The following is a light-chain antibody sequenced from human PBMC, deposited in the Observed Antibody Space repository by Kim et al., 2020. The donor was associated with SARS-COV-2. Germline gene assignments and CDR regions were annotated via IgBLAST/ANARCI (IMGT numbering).Light chain of an antibody. CDR2: GAS. CDR1: QSVSSRY. Sequence: TLALYQGERAALSCRASQSVSSRYLVWYQQKPGQVPRLLIYGASNRATGIPDRFSGSGSGTEFTLTISRLEPEDFAVYYCQQYKSFGGGTKVDIK. V-gene: IGKV3-20*01. J-gene: IGKJ4*01. CDR3: QQYKS.